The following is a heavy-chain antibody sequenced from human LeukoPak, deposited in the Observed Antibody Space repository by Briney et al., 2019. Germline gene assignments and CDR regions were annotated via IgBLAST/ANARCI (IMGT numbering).Heavy chain of an antibody. V-gene: IGHV3-21*01. CDR1: GFTFSSYS. J-gene: IGHJ6*02. CDR3: ARVYGVRYYYYGMDV. D-gene: IGHD4-17*01. Sequence: PGGSLRLSCAASGFTFSSYSMNWVRQAPGKGLEWVSSISSSSSYIYYADSVKGRFTISRDNAKNSLYLQMNSLRAEDTAVYYCARVYGVRYYYYGMDVWGQGTTVTVSS. CDR2: ISSSSSYI.